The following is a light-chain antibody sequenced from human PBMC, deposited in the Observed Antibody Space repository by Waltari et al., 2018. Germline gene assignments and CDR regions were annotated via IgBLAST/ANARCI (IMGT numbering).Light chain of an antibody. CDR3: QQYDISPLT. CDR2: GAS. CDR1: QTVRTTY. Sequence: ELVLTQSPGTLSLSPGERATLTSRASQTVRTTYLAWYHQKPGQAPNLLIYGASSRATGIPDRFSGSGSGTDFSLTISSLEPEDFAVYYCQQYDISPLTFGGGTKVEIK. J-gene: IGKJ4*02. V-gene: IGKV3-20*01.